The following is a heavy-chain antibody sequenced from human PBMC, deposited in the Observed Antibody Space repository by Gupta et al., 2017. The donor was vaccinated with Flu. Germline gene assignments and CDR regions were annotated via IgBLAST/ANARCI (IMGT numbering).Heavy chain of an antibody. CDR2: INPSDGST. CDR3: ARGPADYSDTTGSYSYWYFDL. V-gene: IGHV1-46*03. Sequence: EWMGMINPSDGSTTYAQKFQGRATMTRDTSTSTVYMELTRLSSEDTAVHYCARGPADYSDTTGSYSYWYFDLWGRGTLVTVSS. D-gene: IGHD3-22*01. J-gene: IGHJ2*01.